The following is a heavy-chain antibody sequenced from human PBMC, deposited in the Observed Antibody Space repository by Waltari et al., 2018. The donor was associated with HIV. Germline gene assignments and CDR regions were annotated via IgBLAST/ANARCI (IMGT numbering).Heavy chain of an antibody. Sequence: EVQLVESGGGLVQPGGSLRLSCATSGFTFSDHYLDWVRQAPGRGMRVIARSRNKANSFRTEYAASVKGRFSLSRDDSKNSLYLQMNSLKAEDTAVYFCTRSVTSVGNFDYWGQGTLVTVSS. CDR3: TRSVTSVGNFDY. CDR2: SRNKANSFRT. D-gene: IGHD4-17*01. V-gene: IGHV3-72*01. J-gene: IGHJ4*02. CDR1: GFTFSDHY.